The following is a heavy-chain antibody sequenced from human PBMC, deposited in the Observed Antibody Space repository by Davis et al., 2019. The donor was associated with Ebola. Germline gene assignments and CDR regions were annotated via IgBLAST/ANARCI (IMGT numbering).Heavy chain of an antibody. J-gene: IGHJ1*01. CDR3: ARQTYYYDSRGHSRAFQH. CDR1: GGSISSSNFY. CDR2: FHYSGST. D-gene: IGHD3-22*01. V-gene: IGHV4-39*01. Sequence: SETLSLTCTVSGGSISSSNFYWGWIRQPPGKGLEWIGSFHYSGSTYYNPSLKSRVTISVDTSKNQFSLKVNSVTAADTAVYYCARQTYYYDSRGHSRAFQHWGQGTLVTVSS.